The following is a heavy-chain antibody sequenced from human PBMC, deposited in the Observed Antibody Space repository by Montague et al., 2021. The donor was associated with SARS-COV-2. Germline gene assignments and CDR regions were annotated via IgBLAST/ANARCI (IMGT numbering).Heavy chain of an antibody. J-gene: IGHJ4*02. CDR2: ISYDGTNE. D-gene: IGHD6-13*01. CDR1: GFTFSSYA. Sequence: SLRLSCAASGFTFSSYAMHWVRQAPGKGLEWVAVISYDGTNEYYADSVKGRFTISRDNSKNTLYLQMNSLRAEDTAVYYCAREGIPAAGKDFDYWGQGTLVTVSS. V-gene: IGHV3-30*04. CDR3: AREGIPAAGKDFDY.